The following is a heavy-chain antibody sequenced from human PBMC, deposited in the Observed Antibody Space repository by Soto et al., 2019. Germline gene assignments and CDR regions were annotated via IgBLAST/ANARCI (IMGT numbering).Heavy chain of an antibody. V-gene: IGHV1-69*08. CDR2: IIPLLDTT. D-gene: IGHD5-12*01. J-gene: IGHJ4*02. CDR1: GGTFRNDI. Sequence: QVQPVQSGAEVKKPGSSVKVSCKTSGGTFRNDIITWVRQAPGQGLEWIGRIIPLLDTTNYAQSFQGRVTITADKSTGTAYMELNSLRSEDTAVYFCVRNSPIGSTFSGYDGIDYWGQGTLVTVSS. CDR3: VRNSPIGSTFSGYDGIDY.